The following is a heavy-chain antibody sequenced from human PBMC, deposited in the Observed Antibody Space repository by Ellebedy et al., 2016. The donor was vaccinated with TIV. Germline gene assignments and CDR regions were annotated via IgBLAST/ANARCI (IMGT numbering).Heavy chain of an antibody. CDR1: GITFSSYF. D-gene: IGHD5-12*01. CDR2: ISSDGSIK. J-gene: IGHJ4*02. Sequence: GESLKISXAASGITFSSYFMHWVRQAPGKGLEWVALISSDGSIKNYADSVKGRFTISRDNSKNTLFLQMNSLRAEDTAVYYCARSVPVAAITFFDYWGQGSLVTVSS. V-gene: IGHV3-30-3*01. CDR3: ARSVPVAAITFFDY.